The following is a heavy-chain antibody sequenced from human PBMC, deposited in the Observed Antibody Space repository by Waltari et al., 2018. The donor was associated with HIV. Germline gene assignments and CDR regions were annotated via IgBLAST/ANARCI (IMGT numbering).Heavy chain of an antibody. CDR2: IRYDGSDK. V-gene: IGHV3-30*02. CDR1: GFTFRHYG. J-gene: IGHJ6*02. CDR3: AKTTMVTPYYYYGVDV. Sequence: QVQLVESGGGVVQPGGSLRLSCAAPGFTFRHYGMHWVRQAPGKGLEWVAFIRYDGSDKYYADFVKGRFTISRDNSKNTLYLQTNSLRAEDTAVYYCAKTTMVTPYYYYGVDVWGQGATVTVSS. D-gene: IGHD5-18*01.